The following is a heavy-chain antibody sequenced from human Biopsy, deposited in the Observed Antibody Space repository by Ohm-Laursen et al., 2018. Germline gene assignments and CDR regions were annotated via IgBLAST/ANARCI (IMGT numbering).Heavy chain of an antibody. V-gene: IGHV3-30*18. D-gene: IGHD5-18*01. CDR2: IFYDGSNT. Sequence: SLRLSCAASGFTFNNYGMQRVRQAPGKGLEWVAFIFYDGSNTYYADSVKGRFTISGDNSRDTLYLQMSSLRAEDTAVYYCAKDRYNYTPIGGFSMDVWGQGTTVTVSS. CDR1: GFTFNNYG. CDR3: AKDRYNYTPIGGFSMDV. J-gene: IGHJ6*02.